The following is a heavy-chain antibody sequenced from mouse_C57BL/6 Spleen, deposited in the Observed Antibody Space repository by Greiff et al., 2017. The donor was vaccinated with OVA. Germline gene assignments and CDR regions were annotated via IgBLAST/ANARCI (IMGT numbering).Heavy chain of an antibody. CDR2: IHPNSGST. CDR3: AIYYDYDWFAY. D-gene: IGHD2-4*01. CDR1: GYTFTSYW. J-gene: IGHJ3*01. Sequence: QVQLQQPGAELVKPGASVKLSCKASGYTFTSYWMHWVKQRTGQGLEWIGMIHPNSGSTNYNEKFKSKATLTVDKSSSTAYMQLSSLTSEDSAVYYCAIYYDYDWFAYWGQGTLVTVSA. V-gene: IGHV1-64*01.